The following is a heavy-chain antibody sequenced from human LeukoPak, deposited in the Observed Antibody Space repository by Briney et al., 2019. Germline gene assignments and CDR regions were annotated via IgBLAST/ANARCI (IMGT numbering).Heavy chain of an antibody. Sequence: GGSLRLSCAASGFTFSSYAMSWVRQAPGKGLEWISGISASGGSTDYADSVKGRFTISRGISKNTLYLQMNSLRADDTAVYYCAKPQRAGYSSGPGPFDYWGQGTLVTVSS. CDR2: ISASGGST. CDR3: AKPQRAGYSSGPGPFDY. V-gene: IGHV3-23*01. CDR1: GFTFSSYA. D-gene: IGHD6-19*01. J-gene: IGHJ4*02.